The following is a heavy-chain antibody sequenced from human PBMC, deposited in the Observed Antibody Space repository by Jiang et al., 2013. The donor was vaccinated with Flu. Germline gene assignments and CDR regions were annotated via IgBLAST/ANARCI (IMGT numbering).Heavy chain of an antibody. Sequence: QTLSLTCVISGDSVSSNSAAWNWIRQSPSRGLEWLGRTYYRSKWYNDYAVSVKSRITINADTSKNQFSLQLNSVSPEDTAAYYCVRDAGSGLEYLDLWGRGTLVTVSS. CDR1: GDSVSSNSAA. J-gene: IGHJ2*01. CDR2: TYYRSKWYN. CDR3: VRDAGSGLEYLDL. V-gene: IGHV6-1*01. D-gene: IGHD6-25*01.